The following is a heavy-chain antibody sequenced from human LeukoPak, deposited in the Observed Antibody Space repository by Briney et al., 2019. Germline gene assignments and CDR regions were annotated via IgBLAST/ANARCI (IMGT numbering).Heavy chain of an antibody. J-gene: IGHJ6*02. Sequence: SETLSLTCTVSGGSISSSSYYWGWLRQPPGKGREGIVSIYYSGSTYYNPSLKSRVTISVDTSKNQSSLKLSSVTAADTAVYSCARDLGGWYGGEYYGMDVWGQGTTVTVSS. V-gene: IGHV4-39*07. CDR1: GGSISSSSYY. D-gene: IGHD6-19*01. CDR2: IYYSGST. CDR3: ARDLGGWYGGEYYGMDV.